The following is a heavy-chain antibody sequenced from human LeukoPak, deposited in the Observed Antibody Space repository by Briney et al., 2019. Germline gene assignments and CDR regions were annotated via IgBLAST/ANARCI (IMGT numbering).Heavy chain of an antibody. CDR3: ARILYDSSGYQFDY. D-gene: IGHD3-22*01. CDR2: ISAYNGNT. CDR1: GYTFTSYG. J-gene: IGHJ4*02. Sequence: ASVMVSCKASGYTFTSYGISWVRQAPGQGLEWMGWISAYNGNTNCAQKLQGRVTMTTDTSTSTAYMELRSLRSDDTAVYYCARILYDSSGYQFDYWGQGTLVTVSS. V-gene: IGHV1-18*01.